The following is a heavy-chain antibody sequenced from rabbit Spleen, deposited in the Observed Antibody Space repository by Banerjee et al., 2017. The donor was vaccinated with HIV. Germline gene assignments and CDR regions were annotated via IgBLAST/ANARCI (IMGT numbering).Heavy chain of an antibody. CDR1: GFSFSSSDW. J-gene: IGHJ4*01. V-gene: IGHV1S40*01. D-gene: IGHD5-1*01. CDR2: IDPIFGST. CDR3: ARDLVTVIGWNSNL. Sequence: QSLEESGGDLVKPGASLTLTCTASGFSFSSSDWIYWVRQAPGKGLEWIGYIDPIFGSTYYASWAKGRFTISKTSSTKVTLQMTSLTVADTATYICARDLVTVIGWNSNLWGPGLVTVS.